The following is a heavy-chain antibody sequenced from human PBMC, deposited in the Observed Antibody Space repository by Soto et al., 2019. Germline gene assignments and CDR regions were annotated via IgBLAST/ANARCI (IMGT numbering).Heavy chain of an antibody. CDR1: GFTFSSYG. CDR3: AREGGGAGGGGVFDY. J-gene: IGHJ4*02. Sequence: QVQLVESGGGVVQPGRSLRLSCAASGFTFSSYGMHWVRQAPGKGLEWVAVIWYDGSNKYYADSVKGRFTISRDNSKNTLYLQMNSLRAEDTAVYYCAREGGGAGGGGVFDYWGQGTLVTVSS. CDR2: IWYDGSNK. V-gene: IGHV3-33*01. D-gene: IGHD3-16*01.